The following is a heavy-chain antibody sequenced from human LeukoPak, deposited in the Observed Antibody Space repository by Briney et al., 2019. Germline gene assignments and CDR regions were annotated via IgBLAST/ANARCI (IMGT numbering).Heavy chain of an antibody. J-gene: IGHJ4*02. D-gene: IGHD3-10*01. CDR2: TYYSGST. V-gene: IGHV4-31*03. CDR1: GGSISSGGYY. CDR3: ARVDASLIGFGED. Sequence: SETLSLTCTVSGGSISSGGYYWSWIRQHPGKGLEWIGYTYYSGSTYYNPSLKSRVTISVDTSKNQFSLKLSSVTAADTAVYYCARVDASLIGFGEDWGQGTLVTVSS.